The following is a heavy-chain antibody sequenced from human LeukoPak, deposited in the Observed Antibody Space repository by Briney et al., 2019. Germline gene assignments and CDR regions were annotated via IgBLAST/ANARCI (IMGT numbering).Heavy chain of an antibody. J-gene: IGHJ4*02. CDR1: GGTFSSYA. CDR3: ARDGSDFGLYYFDY. D-gene: IGHD1-26*01. Sequence: GASVKVSCKASGGTFSSYAISWVRQAPGQGLEWMGWISAYNGNTNYAQKLQGRVTMTTDTSTSTAYMELRSLRSDDTAVYYCARDGSDFGLYYFDYWGQGTLVTVSS. V-gene: IGHV1-18*01. CDR2: ISAYNGNT.